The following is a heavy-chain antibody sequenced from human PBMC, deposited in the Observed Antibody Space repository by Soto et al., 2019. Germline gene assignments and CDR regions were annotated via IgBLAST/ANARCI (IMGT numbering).Heavy chain of an antibody. CDR3: ASTPVTGRYSYYGMDA. Sequence: QVQPVQSGSEVKKPGSSVRVSCKTGSFYAVSWVRQAPGQGLEWMGGLIPVFDTPSYAQKFQGRVTITADESKSTAYMELSSLRSEDTALYYCASTPVTGRYSYYGMDAWDQGIAVTFSS. V-gene: IGHV1-69*01. CDR2: LIPVFDTP. D-gene: IGHD4-4*01. CDR1: GSFYA. J-gene: IGHJ6*02.